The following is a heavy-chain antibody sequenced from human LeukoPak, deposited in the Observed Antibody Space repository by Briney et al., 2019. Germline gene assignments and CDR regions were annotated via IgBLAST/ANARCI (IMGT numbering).Heavy chain of an antibody. CDR1: GGSFSGYY. CDR3: ARGLVPYYDSSGYYYDY. CDR2: INHSGST. J-gene: IGHJ4*02. D-gene: IGHD3-22*01. V-gene: IGHV4-34*01. Sequence: PSETLSLTCAVYGGSFSGYYWSWIRQPPGKGLEWIGEINHSGSTNYNPSLKSRVTISVDTSKNQFSLKLSSVTAADTAVYYCARGLVPYYDSSGYYYDYWGQGTLVTVSS.